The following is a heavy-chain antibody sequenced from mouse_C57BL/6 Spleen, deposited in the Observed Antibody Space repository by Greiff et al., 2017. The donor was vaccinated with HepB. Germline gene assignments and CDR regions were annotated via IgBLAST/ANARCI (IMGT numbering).Heavy chain of an antibody. J-gene: IGHJ1*03. Sequence: QLVESGPGLVQPSQSLSITCTVSGFSLTSYGVHWVRQSPGKGLEWLGVIWSGGSTDYNAAFISRLSISKDNSKSQVFFKMNSLQADDTAIYYCARNYYGSSPYWYFDVWGTGTTVTVSS. D-gene: IGHD1-1*01. CDR2: IWSGGST. CDR3: ARNYYGSSPYWYFDV. V-gene: IGHV2-2*01. CDR1: GFSLTSYG.